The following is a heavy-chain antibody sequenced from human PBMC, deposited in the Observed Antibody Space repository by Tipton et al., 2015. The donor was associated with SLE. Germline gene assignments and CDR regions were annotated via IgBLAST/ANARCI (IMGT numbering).Heavy chain of an antibody. CDR1: GGSITGTAYY. V-gene: IGHV4-39*01. CDR2: TYYSGIS. Sequence: LRLSCVVSGGSITGTAYYWGWIRQPPGKGLEWIGSTYYSGISNYNPSLKSRVTVSVDTSRNQFSLKLTSLTAADTAVYYCARLTISTRTVDYWGQGTVVTVSS. CDR3: ARLTISTRTVDY. J-gene: IGHJ4*02. D-gene: IGHD6-6*01.